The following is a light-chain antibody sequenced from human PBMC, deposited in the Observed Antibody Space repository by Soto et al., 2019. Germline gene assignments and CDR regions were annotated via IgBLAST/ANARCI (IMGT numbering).Light chain of an antibody. CDR3: QSYDSSLSGSWV. V-gene: IGLV1-40*01. CDR1: SSNIGAGYD. CDR2: GNH. Sequence: QSVLTQPPSVSGAPGQGVTISCTGGSSNIGAGYDVHWYQHLPGTSPKLLIYGNHNRPSGVPDRFSGSKSGTSASLAITALQAEDEADYYCQSYDSSLSGSWVFGGGTKADRP. J-gene: IGLJ3*02.